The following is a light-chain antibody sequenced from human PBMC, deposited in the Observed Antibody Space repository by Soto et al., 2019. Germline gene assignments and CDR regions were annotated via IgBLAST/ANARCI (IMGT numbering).Light chain of an antibody. CDR1: QSIASY. CDR2: AAS. CDR3: QQSYTTPYT. V-gene: IGKV1-39*01. J-gene: IGKJ2*01. Sequence: DIQMTQSPSSLSASMGDRVTITCRASQSIASYLNWYQQKPGKAPKLLIYAASSFQSGVPSRFRGSGSGTDFTLTISSLQPEDFATYYCQQSYTTPYTFGQGTKLEIK.